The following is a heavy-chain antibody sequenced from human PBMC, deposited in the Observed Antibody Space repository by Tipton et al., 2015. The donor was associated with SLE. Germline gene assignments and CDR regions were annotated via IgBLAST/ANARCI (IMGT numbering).Heavy chain of an antibody. CDR1: GFNFSPYV. J-gene: IGHJ2*01. V-gene: IGHV3-64*02. CDR3: AKVGGTTYGWNFDL. D-gene: IGHD1-7*01. CDR2: ISSDGGTA. Sequence: SLRLSCAASGFNFSPYVMHWVRQASGKGLEYVAAISSDGGTAYYADSVKGRFTISRDNSRNTLYLQMGSVRPEDMAVHYCAKVGGTTYGWNFDLWGRGTQVTVSS.